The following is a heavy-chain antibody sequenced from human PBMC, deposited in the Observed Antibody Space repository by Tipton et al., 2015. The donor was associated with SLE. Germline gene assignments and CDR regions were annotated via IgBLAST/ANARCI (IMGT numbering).Heavy chain of an antibody. CDR2: IYYSGST. CDR3: GGTPPAYSSSWPPFDY. CDR1: GGSISSHY. D-gene: IGHD6-13*01. V-gene: IGHV4-59*11. Sequence: TLSLTCTVSGGSISSHYWSWIRQPPGKGLEWIGFIYYSGSTNYNPSLKSRVTISIDTSKNQLSLKLSSVTAADTAVYYCGGTPPAYSSSWPPFDYWGQGTLVTVSS. J-gene: IGHJ4*02.